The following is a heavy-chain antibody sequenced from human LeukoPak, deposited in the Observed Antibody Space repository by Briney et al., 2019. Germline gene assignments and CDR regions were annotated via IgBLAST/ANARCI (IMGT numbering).Heavy chain of an antibody. CDR2: INPNSGGT. CDR1: GYTFTGYY. J-gene: IGHJ4*02. V-gene: IGHV1-2*02. CDR3: ARRYSVTPPFARGYYFDY. Sequence: LGASVKVSCKASGYTFTGYYMHWVRQAPGQGLEWMGWINPNSGGTNYAQKFQGRVTMTRDMSISTAYMELSRLRSDDTAVYYCARRYSVTPPFARGYYFDYWGQGTLVTVSS. D-gene: IGHD6-13*01.